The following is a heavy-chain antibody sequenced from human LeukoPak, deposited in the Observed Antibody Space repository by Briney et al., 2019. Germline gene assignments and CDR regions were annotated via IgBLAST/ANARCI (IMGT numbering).Heavy chain of an antibody. Sequence: SETLSLTCAVSGGSFSGYYWSWIRQSPGKGLEWIGEINHSGSTNYNPSLKSRVAISIDTSKNQFSLKLSSVTAADTAVYYCATSLTTVTHYYYYMDVWDKGTTVTISS. J-gene: IGHJ6*03. CDR3: ATSLTTVTHYYYYMDV. CDR1: GGSFSGYY. D-gene: IGHD4-11*01. CDR2: INHSGST. V-gene: IGHV4-34*01.